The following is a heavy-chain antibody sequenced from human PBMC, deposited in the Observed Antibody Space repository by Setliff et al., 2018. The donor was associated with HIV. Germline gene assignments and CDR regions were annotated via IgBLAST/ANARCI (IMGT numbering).Heavy chain of an antibody. CDR2: YYNGGT. CDR3: ARKEKGGAFDI. CDR1: GASISSHY. Sequence: SETLSLTCTVSGASISSHYWNWVRQSPAEGLEWIGYYYNGGTSYNPSLQSRVTISVDTPKNQFSLHLNSVTAADTAVYYCARKEKGGAFDIWGLGTLVTVSS. V-gene: IGHV4-59*11. J-gene: IGHJ3*02.